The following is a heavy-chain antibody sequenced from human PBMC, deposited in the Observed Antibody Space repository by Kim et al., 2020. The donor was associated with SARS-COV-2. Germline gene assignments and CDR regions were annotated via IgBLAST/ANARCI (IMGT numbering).Heavy chain of an antibody. Sequence: SETLSLTCTVSGGSISSGDYYWSWIRQPPGKGLEWIGYIYYSGSTYYNPSLKSRVTISVDTSKNQFSLKLSSVTAADTAVYYCARVITMVRGASHPHAFDIWGQGTMVTVSS. J-gene: IGHJ3*02. V-gene: IGHV4-30-4*01. D-gene: IGHD3-10*01. CDR2: IYYSGST. CDR3: ARVITMVRGASHPHAFDI. CDR1: GGSISSGDYY.